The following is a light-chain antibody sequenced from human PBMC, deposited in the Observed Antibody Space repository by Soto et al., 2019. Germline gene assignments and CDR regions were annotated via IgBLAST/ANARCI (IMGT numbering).Light chain of an antibody. CDR3: HQYDSWT. V-gene: IGKV3-15*01. J-gene: IGKJ1*01. Sequence: EVVMTQSPATLSASPGERVILSCRASQNIGSNLAWYQQRPGQAPRLLMYGASTRATETPARFSGSGSATDVTLTISSLQSEDFAVYYCHQYDSWTFGQGTKVEIK. CDR1: QNIGSN. CDR2: GAS.